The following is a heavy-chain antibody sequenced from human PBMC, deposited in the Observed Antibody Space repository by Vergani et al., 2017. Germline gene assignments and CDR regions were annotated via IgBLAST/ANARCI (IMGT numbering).Heavy chain of an antibody. D-gene: IGHD5-12*01. CDR1: GFSLSTSGVG. CDR3: AHRVRVDIVATIYFDY. J-gene: IGHJ4*02. V-gene: IGHV2-5*01. CDR2: IYWNDDK. Sequence: QITLKESGPTLVKPTQTLTLTCTFSGFSLSTSGVGVGWIRQPPGKALEWLALIYWNDDKRYSPSLKSRLTITKDTSKNQVVLTMTNMDPVDTATYYCAHRVRVDIVATIYFDYWGQGTLVTVSS.